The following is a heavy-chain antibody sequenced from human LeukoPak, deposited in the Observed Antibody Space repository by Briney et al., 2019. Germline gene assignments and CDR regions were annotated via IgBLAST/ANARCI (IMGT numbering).Heavy chain of an antibody. D-gene: IGHD5-18*01. Sequence: GESLKLSCKGSGYSFTSYWIGWVRQMPGKGLEWMGIIYPGDSDTGYSPSFQGQVTISADNSIGTAYLQRSSLTASDTAMYYCARMGGKGAMVNFDYWGQGTLVTVSS. CDR3: ARMGGKGAMVNFDY. CDR2: IYPGDSDT. V-gene: IGHV5-51*03. CDR1: GYSFTSYW. J-gene: IGHJ4*02.